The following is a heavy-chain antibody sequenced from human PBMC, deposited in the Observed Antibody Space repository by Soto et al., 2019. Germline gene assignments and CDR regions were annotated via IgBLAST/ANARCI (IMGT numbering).Heavy chain of an antibody. Sequence: GGSLVLPWAASWFTFRSYALHWGRQAPGKGPGWVAVISYDGSNKYYADSVKGRFTISRDNSKNTLYLQMNSLRAEDTAGYYGAKDRASSWEGPSWGQGTLVTVSS. D-gene: IGHD6-13*01. CDR2: ISYDGSNK. CDR1: WFTFRSYA. CDR3: AKDRASSWEGPS. J-gene: IGHJ4*02. V-gene: IGHV3-30-3*01.